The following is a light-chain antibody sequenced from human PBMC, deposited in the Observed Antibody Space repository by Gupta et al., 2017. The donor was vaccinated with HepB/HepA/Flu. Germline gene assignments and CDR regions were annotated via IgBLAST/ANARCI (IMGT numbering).Light chain of an antibody. CDR3: QQYSSFPLT. CDR2: DTF. CDR1: QTVDSIF. Sequence: EIVLTQSPATLSLSPGDRATLSCGASQTVDSIFLAWYQQKPGLAPKLLIYDTFRRAAGIPDRFSGGGSGTDFTLAISRLEPEDFAVYYCQQYSSFPLTFGPGTRVEIK. J-gene: IGKJ3*01. V-gene: IGKV3D-20*01.